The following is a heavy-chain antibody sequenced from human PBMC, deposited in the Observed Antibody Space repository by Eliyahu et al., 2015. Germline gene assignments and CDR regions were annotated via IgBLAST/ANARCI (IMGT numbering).Heavy chain of an antibody. D-gene: IGHD2-21*01. J-gene: IGHJ4*02. CDR3: ARGGVETLRGGYFY. CDR2: IIPLFGTA. CDR1: GGTFSSYA. Sequence: QVQLVQSGAEVKKPGSSVKVSCKASGGTFSSYAISWVRQAPGQGFEWMGGIIPLFGTAHYAQNFQGRVTITADESTSTAYMELSSLRSEDTAVYYCARGGVETLRGGYFYWGQGTLVTVSS. V-gene: IGHV1-69*01.